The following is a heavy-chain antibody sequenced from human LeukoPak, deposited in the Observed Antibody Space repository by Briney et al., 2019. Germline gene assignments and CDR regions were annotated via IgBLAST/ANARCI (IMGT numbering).Heavy chain of an antibody. J-gene: IGHJ3*02. CDR2: TSNKANSYTT. CDR1: GFTFSDHY. D-gene: IGHD3-22*01. Sequence: GGSLRLSCAASGFTFSDHYMDWVRQAPGKGLEWVGRTSNKANSYTTEYAASVKGRFTISRDDSKNSLYLQMNSLKTEDTAVYYCATLETYYYDSSGPYAFDIWGQGTMVTVSS. V-gene: IGHV3-72*01. CDR3: ATLETYYYDSSGPYAFDI.